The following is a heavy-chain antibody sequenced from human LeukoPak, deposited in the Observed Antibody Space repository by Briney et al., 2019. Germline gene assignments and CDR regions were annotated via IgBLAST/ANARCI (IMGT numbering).Heavy chain of an antibody. J-gene: IGHJ4*02. CDR1: GYTFTSYG. CDR2: ISAYNGNT. Sequence: GASVKVSCKASGYTFTSYGIRWVRQAPGQGLEWMGWISAYNGNTNYAQKLQGRVTMTTDTSTSTAYMELRSLRSDDTAVYYCARDFVKDIVVVPAARFDYWGQGTLVTVSS. D-gene: IGHD2-2*01. V-gene: IGHV1-18*01. CDR3: ARDFVKDIVVVPAARFDY.